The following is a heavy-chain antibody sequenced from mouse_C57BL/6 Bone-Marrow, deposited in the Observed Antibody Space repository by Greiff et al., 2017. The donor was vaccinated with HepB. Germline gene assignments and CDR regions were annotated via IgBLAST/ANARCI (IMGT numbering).Heavy chain of an antibody. CDR3: ATRLKGYYFDY. Sequence: VQLQQPGAELVKPGASVKLSCKASGYTFTSYWMQWVKQRPGQGLEWIGEIDPSDSYTNYNQKFKGKATLTVDTSSSTAYMQLSSLTSEDSAVYYCATRLKGYYFDYWGQGTTLTVSS. CDR1: GYTFTSYW. J-gene: IGHJ2*01. CDR2: IDPSDSYT. V-gene: IGHV1-50*01.